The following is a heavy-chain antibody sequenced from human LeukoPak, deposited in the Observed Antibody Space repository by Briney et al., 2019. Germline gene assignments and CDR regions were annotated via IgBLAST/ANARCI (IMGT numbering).Heavy chain of an antibody. D-gene: IGHD2-15*01. Sequence: PSETLSLTCAVYGGSFSGYYWSWIRQPPGKGLEWIGEINHSGSTNYNPSLKSRVTISVDTSKNQFSLKLSSVTAADTAVYYCARVDTVAAPGYWGQGTLVTVSS. CDR2: INHSGST. V-gene: IGHV4-34*01. CDR1: GGSFSGYY. J-gene: IGHJ4*02. CDR3: ARVDTVAAPGY.